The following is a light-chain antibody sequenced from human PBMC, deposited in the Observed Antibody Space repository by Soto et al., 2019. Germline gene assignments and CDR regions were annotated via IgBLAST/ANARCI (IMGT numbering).Light chain of an antibody. Sequence: EIVLTQSPGTLSLSPGERATLSCRASHSVSSSYLAWYQQKLGQAPRLLIYGASSRATGIPDRFSGSGSGTDFTLTISRLEPEDFAVYYCQQYGSSPRTFGQGTKVDIK. J-gene: IGKJ1*01. V-gene: IGKV3-20*01. CDR2: GAS. CDR3: QQYGSSPRT. CDR1: HSVSSSY.